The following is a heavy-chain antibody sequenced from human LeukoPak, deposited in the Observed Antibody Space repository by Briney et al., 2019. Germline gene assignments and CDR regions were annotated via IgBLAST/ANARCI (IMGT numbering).Heavy chain of an antibody. V-gene: IGHV3-23*01. CDR1: GFTFGSYG. CDR2: VSGSAFST. CDR3: ARNYWGYNWFDP. Sequence: GGTLRLSCAASGFTFGSYGMSWVRQAPGKGLEWVSAVSGSAFSTYYADSVKGRFTISRDNAKNSLYLQMNSLRAEDTAVYYCARNYWGYNWFDPWGQGTLVTVSS. J-gene: IGHJ5*02. D-gene: IGHD1-7*01.